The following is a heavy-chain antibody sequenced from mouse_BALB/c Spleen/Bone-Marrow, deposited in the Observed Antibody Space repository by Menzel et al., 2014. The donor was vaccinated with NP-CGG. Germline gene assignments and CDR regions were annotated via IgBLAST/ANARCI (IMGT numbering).Heavy chain of an antibody. V-gene: IGHV1S56*01. CDR3: ARGGGMDY. Sequence: VKLQESLPELVKPGASVKMSCKASGYTFTSYYIHWAKQRPGQGLEWIGWIYPGDGSTKYNEKFKGKTTLTADKSSSTAYMLLSSLTSEDSAIYFCARGGGMDYWGQGTSVTASS. CDR1: GYTFTSYY. CDR2: IYPGDGST. J-gene: IGHJ4*01.